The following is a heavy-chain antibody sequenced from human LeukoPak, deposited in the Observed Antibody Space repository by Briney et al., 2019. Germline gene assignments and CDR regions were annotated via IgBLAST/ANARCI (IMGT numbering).Heavy chain of an antibody. D-gene: IGHD1-1*01. Sequence: PGGSLRLSCAASGFTFSRYAMSWVRQAPGKGLEWVSVISSTAGTIYYADSVKGRFTISRDNSKNTLYLQMNSLRAEDTAVYYCARGQPGSLEVRSGMDVWGQGTTVTVSS. V-gene: IGHV3-23*01. CDR2: ISSTAGTI. CDR3: ARGQPGSLEVRSGMDV. CDR1: GFTFSRYA. J-gene: IGHJ6*02.